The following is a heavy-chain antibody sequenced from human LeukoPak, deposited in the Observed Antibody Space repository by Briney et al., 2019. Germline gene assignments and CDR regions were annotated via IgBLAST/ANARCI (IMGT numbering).Heavy chain of an antibody. CDR1: GFTFSRHW. D-gene: IGHD6-19*01. CDR3: ARWYESSGWYLDY. Sequence: GGSLRLSCAASGFTFSRHWMNWGRQAPGQGLEWVANINQDGSERNYVDSVKGLFTISRDNAKNSQYLQMNSLRAEVTAVYYCARWYESSGWYLDYWGQGTLVTVSS. CDR2: INQDGSER. V-gene: IGHV3-7*04. J-gene: IGHJ4*02.